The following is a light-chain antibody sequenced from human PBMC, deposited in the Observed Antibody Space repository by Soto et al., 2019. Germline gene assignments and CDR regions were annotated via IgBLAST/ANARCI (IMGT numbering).Light chain of an antibody. J-gene: IGLJ2*01. V-gene: IGLV2-14*01. Sequence: QSALTRPASVSGSPGQSITISCTGTSNDVGANNYVSWYQHHPGKAPKILIYEAGNRPSGVSHRFSGSKSGNTASLTISGLQDEDEADYFCTSYTSTSTLVFGGGTKVTVL. CDR3: TSYTSTSTLV. CDR1: SNDVGANNY. CDR2: EAG.